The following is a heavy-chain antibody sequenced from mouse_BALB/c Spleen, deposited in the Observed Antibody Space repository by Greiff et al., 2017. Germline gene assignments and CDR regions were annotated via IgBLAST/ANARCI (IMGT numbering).Heavy chain of an antibody. V-gene: IGHV2-6-5*01. Sequence: VKVVESGPGLVAPSQSLSITCTVSGFSLTDYGVSWIRQPPGKGLEWLGVIWGGGSTYYNSALKSRLSISKDNSKSQVFLKMNSLQTDDTAMYYCAKHDGYYGGDYFDYWGQGTTLTVSS. D-gene: IGHD2-3*01. CDR2: IWGGGST. CDR1: GFSLTDYG. J-gene: IGHJ2*01. CDR3: AKHDGYYGGDYFDY.